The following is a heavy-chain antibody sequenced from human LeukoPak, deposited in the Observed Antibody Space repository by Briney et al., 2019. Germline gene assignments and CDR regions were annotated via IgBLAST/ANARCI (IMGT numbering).Heavy chain of an antibody. Sequence: SGTLSLTCTVSSGAISTSHWLSWVRQPPGKGLEWIGEIYGSGNTNYNPSLKSRVTISVDTSKNQFSLKLNSVTAADTAVYYCVTYYYGSSAPKRNYWGQGILVTVSS. CDR2: IYGSGNT. CDR3: VTYYYGSSAPKRNY. D-gene: IGHD3-22*01. V-gene: IGHV4-4*02. CDR1: SGAISTSHW. J-gene: IGHJ4*02.